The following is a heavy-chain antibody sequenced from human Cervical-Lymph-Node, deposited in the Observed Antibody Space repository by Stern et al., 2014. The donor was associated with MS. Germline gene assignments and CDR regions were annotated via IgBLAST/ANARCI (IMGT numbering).Heavy chain of an antibody. CDR1: RDTFSHYA. CDR2: IIPGLGTT. V-gene: IGHV1-69*06. Sequence: VQLVQSGDEVKKPGSSLKVSCKASRDTFSHYALSWVRQAPEHGLEWMGGIIPGLGTTSYAQKFQGRITISADTSTNTLYMELSSLTSEDTAVYFCARDQGDYGSGSEDSWFDPWGQGTLVTVSS. CDR3: ARDQGDYGSGSEDSWFDP. D-gene: IGHD3-10*01. J-gene: IGHJ5*02.